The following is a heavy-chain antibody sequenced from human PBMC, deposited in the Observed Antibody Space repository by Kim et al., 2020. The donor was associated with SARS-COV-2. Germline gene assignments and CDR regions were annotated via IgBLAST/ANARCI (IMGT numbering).Heavy chain of an antibody. Sequence: ASVKVSCKASGYTFTSYYMHWVRQAPGQGLEWMGIINPSGGSTSYAQKFQGRVTMTRDTSTSTVYMELSSLRSEDTAVYYCARDTGDYDLEIYYFDYWGQGTLVTVSS. CDR3: ARDTGDYDLEIYYFDY. CDR2: INPSGGST. CDR1: GYTFTSYY. D-gene: IGHD4-17*01. J-gene: IGHJ4*02. V-gene: IGHV1-46*01.